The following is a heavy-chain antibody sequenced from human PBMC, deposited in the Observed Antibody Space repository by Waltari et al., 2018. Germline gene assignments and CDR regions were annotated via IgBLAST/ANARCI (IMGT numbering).Heavy chain of an antibody. CDR3: AREKAVAGTGGWFDP. J-gene: IGHJ5*02. Sequence: QVQLQESGPGLVKPSQTLSLTCTVSGGSISSGSSYWSWIRQPAGKGVEWIGRIYTSGSTNYNPSLKSRVTISVDTSKNQFSLKLSSVTAADTAVYYCAREKAVAGTGGWFDPWGQGTLVTVSS. V-gene: IGHV4-61*02. D-gene: IGHD6-19*01. CDR2: IYTSGST. CDR1: GGSISSGSSY.